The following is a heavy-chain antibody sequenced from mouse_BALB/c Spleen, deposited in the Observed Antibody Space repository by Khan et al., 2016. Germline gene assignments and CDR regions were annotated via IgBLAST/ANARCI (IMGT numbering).Heavy chain of an antibody. Sequence: EVKLVESGGDLVKPGGSLKLSCAASGFTFSSYGMSLVRQTPDKRLEWVATISSGGSYTYYPASVKGRFTISRDNAKNTLYLQMSSLKSEDTAMYYCAAITTFAYWGQGTLVTVSA. V-gene: IGHV5-6*01. CDR2: ISSGGSYT. CDR3: AAITTFAY. CDR1: GFTFSSYG. J-gene: IGHJ3*01. D-gene: IGHD2-4*01.